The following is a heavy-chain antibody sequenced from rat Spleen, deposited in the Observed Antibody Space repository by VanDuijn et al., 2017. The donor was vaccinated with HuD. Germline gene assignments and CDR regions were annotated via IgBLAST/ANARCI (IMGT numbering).Heavy chain of an antibody. CDR3: ARHWGY. CDR2: ISNSGGNT. J-gene: IGHJ2*01. D-gene: IGHD4-6*01. V-gene: IGHV5S13*01. CDR1: GLTFSDYG. Sequence: EVQLVESGGGLVQPGRSLKLSCAASGLTFSDYGMAWVRQTPTKGLEWVASISNSGGNTYYRDSVKGRFTISRDNTKSTLYLQMDSLRSEDTATYYCARHWGYWGQGVMVTVSS.